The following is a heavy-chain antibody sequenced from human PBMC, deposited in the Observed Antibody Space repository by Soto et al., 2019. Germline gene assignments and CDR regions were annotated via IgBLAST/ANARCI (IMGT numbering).Heavy chain of an antibody. D-gene: IGHD2-2*01. CDR1: GFTVSSNY. J-gene: IGHJ4*02. V-gene: IGHV3-66*04. CDR2: IYSGGTT. Sequence: GGSLRLSCAASGFTVSSNYMSWVRQAPGKGLEWVSVIYSGGTTYYADSVKGRFTISRDNSKNTLYLQMNSLRAEDTAVYYCARRHRVRYCSSTSCYLFDYWGQGTLVTVSS. CDR3: ARRHRVRYCSSTSCYLFDY.